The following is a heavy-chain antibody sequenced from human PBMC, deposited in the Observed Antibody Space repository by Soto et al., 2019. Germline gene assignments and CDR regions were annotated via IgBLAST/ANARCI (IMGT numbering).Heavy chain of an antibody. D-gene: IGHD3-3*01. CDR2: ISAYNGNT. V-gene: IGHV1-18*01. CDR1: GYTFTSYG. Sequence: ASVKVSCKASGYTFTSYGISWVRQAPGQGLEWMGWISAYNGNTNYAQKLQGRVTMTTDTSTSTAYMELRSLRSDDTAVYYCARDSPSPPDYDFWSEQNWFDPWGQGTLVTVSS. CDR3: ARDSPSPPDYDFWSEQNWFDP. J-gene: IGHJ5*02.